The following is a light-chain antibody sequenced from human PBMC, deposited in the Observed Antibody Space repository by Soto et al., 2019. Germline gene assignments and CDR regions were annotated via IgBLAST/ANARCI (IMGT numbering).Light chain of an antibody. V-gene: IGKV3-15*01. J-gene: IGKJ2*01. CDR2: GAS. CDR1: QNVSSK. Sequence: EIVMTQSPATLSVSPGERATLSCRASQNVSSKLAWYQQKPGQAPRLLIYGASTRATGIPARFSGSGSGTEFTLTISSLQSEDFAVYYCQQYNNWPPYTFGQGTKLEIK. CDR3: QQYNNWPPYT.